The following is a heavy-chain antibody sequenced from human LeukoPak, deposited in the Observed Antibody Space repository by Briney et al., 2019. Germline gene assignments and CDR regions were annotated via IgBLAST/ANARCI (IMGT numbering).Heavy chain of an antibody. J-gene: IGHJ4*02. V-gene: IGHV3-23*01. CDR3: AREVYGYSSGYFDY. Sequence: GGSLRLSCAASGFTFSSYAMSWVRQAPGKGLEWVSAISGSGGSTYYADSVKGRFTISRDNAKNSLYLQMNSLRAGDTAVYYCAREVYGYSSGYFDYWGQGTLVTVSS. D-gene: IGHD5-18*01. CDR1: GFTFSSYA. CDR2: ISGSGGST.